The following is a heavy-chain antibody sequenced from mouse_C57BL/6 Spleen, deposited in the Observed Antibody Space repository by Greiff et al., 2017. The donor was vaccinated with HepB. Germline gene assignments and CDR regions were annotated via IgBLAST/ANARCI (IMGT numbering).Heavy chain of an antibody. J-gene: IGHJ3*01. CDR2: IRNKANGYTT. CDR1: GFTFTDYY. D-gene: IGHD1-1*01. CDR3: ARSEYGSSYGGFAY. Sequence: DVKLVESGGGLVQPGGSLSLSCAASGFTFTDYYMSWVRQPPGKALEWLGFIRNKANGYTTEYSASVKGRFTISRDNSQSILYLQMNALRAEDSATYYGARSEYGSSYGGFAYWGQGTLVTVSA. V-gene: IGHV7-3*01.